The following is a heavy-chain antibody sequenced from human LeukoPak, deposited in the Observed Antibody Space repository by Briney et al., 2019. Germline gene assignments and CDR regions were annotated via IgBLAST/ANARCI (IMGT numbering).Heavy chain of an antibody. Sequence: SQTLSLTCTVSGGSISSGSYYWSWIRQPAGKGLEWIGRIYTSGSTNYNPSLKSRVTISVDTSKNQFSLKLSSVTAADTAVYYCARVAYDILTGYYFDYWGQGTLVTVSS. CDR2: IYTSGST. D-gene: IGHD3-9*01. CDR3: ARVAYDILTGYYFDY. J-gene: IGHJ4*02. CDR1: GGSISSGSYY. V-gene: IGHV4-61*02.